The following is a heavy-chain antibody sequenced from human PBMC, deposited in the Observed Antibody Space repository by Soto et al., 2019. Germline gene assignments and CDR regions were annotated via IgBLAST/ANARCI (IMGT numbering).Heavy chain of an antibody. D-gene: IGHD6-19*01. J-gene: IGHJ4*02. Sequence: ASVKVSCKVSGYTLTELSMHWVRQAPGKGLEWMGGFDPEDGETIYAQKFQGRVTMTEDTSTDTAYMELSSLRSEDTAVYYCATGEPRRIAVAGSYLDYWGQGTLVTVSS. V-gene: IGHV1-24*01. CDR2: FDPEDGET. CDR3: ATGEPRRIAVAGSYLDY. CDR1: GYTLTELS.